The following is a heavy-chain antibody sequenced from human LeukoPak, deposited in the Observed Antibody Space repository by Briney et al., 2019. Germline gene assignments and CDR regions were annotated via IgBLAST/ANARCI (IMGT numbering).Heavy chain of an antibody. CDR1: GFTFNKAW. CDR3: TTGYSNYLRYYYYFYMDV. J-gene: IGHJ6*03. D-gene: IGHD4-11*01. Sequence: KAGGSLRLSCAASGFTFNKAWMSWVRQAPGKGLEWVGRIKSKTDDGTTDYAAPVKGRFTISRDDLKETLYLQMNSLKTEDTAVYYCTTGYSNYLRYYYYFYMDVWGKGTTVTVSS. V-gene: IGHV3-15*01. CDR2: IKSKTDDGTT.